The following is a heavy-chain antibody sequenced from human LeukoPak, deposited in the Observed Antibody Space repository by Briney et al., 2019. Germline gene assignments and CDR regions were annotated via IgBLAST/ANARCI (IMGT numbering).Heavy chain of an antibody. CDR1: GFTFSSYA. CDR2: ISSNGGST. CDR3: ARGRGSSSH. J-gene: IGHJ4*02. Sequence: GGSLRFSCAASGFTFSSYAMHWVRQAPGKGLEYVSAISSNGGSTYYANSVKGRFTISRDNSKNTLYLQMGSLRAEDMAVYYCARGRGSSSHWGQGTLVTVSS. D-gene: IGHD6-13*01. V-gene: IGHV3-64*01.